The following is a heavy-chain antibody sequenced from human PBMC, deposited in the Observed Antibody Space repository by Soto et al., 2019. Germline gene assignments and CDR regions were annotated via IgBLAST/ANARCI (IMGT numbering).Heavy chain of an antibody. D-gene: IGHD3-10*01. CDR2: IYWDDNK. CDR3: AHRSGFGELRY. Sequence: QITLKESGPTLVKPTQTLTLTCTFSGFSLSTSGVGVGWIRQPPGKALEWLALIYWDDNKRDSPSLKSRLTITQDTSKNQVVLTMTNMDRVDTATYPCAHRSGFGELRYWGQGTLVTVSS. V-gene: IGHV2-5*02. J-gene: IGHJ4*02. CDR1: GFSLSTSGVG.